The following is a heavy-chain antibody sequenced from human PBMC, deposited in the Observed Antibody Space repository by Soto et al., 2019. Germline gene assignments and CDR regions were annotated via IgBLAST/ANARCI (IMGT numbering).Heavy chain of an antibody. J-gene: IGHJ5*02. CDR3: ASWGSYRSALGDNWFDP. D-gene: IGHD3-16*02. V-gene: IGHV4-4*02. CDR2: IYHSGST. Sequence: QVQLQESGPGLVKPSGTLSLTCAVSGGSISSSNWWSWVRQPPGKGLEWIGEIYHSGSTNYNPSLKSRVTISVDKSKNQFSLKLSSVTAADTAVYYCASWGSYRSALGDNWFDPWGQGTLVTVSS. CDR1: GGSISSSNW.